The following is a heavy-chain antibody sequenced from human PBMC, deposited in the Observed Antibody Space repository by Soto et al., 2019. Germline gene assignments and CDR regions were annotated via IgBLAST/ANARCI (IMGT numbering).Heavy chain of an antibody. V-gene: IGHV4-59*01. CDR2: IYYSGST. D-gene: IGHD3-16*01. CDR1: GGSISSYY. Sequence: QVQLQESGPGLVKPSETLSLTCTVSGGSISSYYWSWIRQPPGKGLEWIGYIYYSGSTNYNPSLRGKVPIPVDPLKNQCSLQLSSVTAADTAVDSCARGGGDNPFDYWGQGTLVTVSS. J-gene: IGHJ4*02. CDR3: ARGGGDNPFDY.